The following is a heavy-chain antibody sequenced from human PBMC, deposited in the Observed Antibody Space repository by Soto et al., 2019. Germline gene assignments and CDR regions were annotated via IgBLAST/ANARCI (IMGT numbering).Heavy chain of an antibody. CDR3: AKENGYSSSWFELDY. D-gene: IGHD6-13*01. Sequence: EVQLLESGGGLVQPGGSLRLSCAASGFTFSSYAMSWVRQAPGKGLEWVSAISGSGGSTYYADSVKGRFTISRDNSKNTPYLQMNSLRSEDTAVYYWAKENGYSSSWFELDYWGQGTLVTVSS. CDR2: ISGSGGST. J-gene: IGHJ4*02. V-gene: IGHV3-23*01. CDR1: GFTFSSYA.